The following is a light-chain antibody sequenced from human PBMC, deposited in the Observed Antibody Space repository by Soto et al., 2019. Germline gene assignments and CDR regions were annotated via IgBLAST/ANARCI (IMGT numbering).Light chain of an antibody. CDR2: DSS. Sequence: DIRMTQSPSSLSVSVGDGVTITCRASETINNYLNWYQQKPGRAPKLLIYDSSTLQTGVPSRFTGSGSGRKFTLTISGLQFGDFATYFCQQLSHYPYTFGQGTKLEI. J-gene: IGKJ2*01. CDR1: ETINNY. CDR3: QQLSHYPYT. V-gene: IGKV1-39*01.